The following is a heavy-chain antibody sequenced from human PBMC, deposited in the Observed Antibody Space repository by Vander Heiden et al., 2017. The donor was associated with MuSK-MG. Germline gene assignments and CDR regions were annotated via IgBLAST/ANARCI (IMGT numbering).Heavy chain of an antibody. J-gene: IGHJ6*03. Sequence: QVQLQQWGAGLLKPSETLSLTCAVYGGPFVGYYWSWIRQTPGKGLEWIGEINHSGSTNYNPSLKSRVTISVDTSKNQFSLKLSSVTAADTAVYYCARTGSSWPDYYMDVWGKGTTVTVSS. V-gene: IGHV4-34*01. CDR2: INHSGST. CDR1: GGPFVGYY. CDR3: ARTGSSWPDYYMDV. D-gene: IGHD6-13*01.